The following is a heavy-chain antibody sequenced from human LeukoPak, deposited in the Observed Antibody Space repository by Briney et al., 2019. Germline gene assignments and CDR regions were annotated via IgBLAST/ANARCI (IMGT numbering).Heavy chain of an antibody. D-gene: IGHD6-13*01. Sequence: GGSLRLSCAASGYTFGSYAMSWVRQAPGEGLEWASAISGSGGSTYYADSVKGRFTISRDNSKNTLYLQMNSLRAEDTAVYYCAKDQEYSSSWYGVYYFDYWGQGTLVTVSS. J-gene: IGHJ4*02. CDR1: GYTFGSYA. CDR3: AKDQEYSSSWYGVYYFDY. CDR2: ISGSGGST. V-gene: IGHV3-23*01.